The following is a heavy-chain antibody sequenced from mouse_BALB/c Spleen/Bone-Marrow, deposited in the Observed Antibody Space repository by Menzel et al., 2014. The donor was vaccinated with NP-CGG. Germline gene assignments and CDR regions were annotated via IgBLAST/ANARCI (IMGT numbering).Heavy chain of an antibody. CDR1: GFNIKDTY. Sequence: EVQLQQSGAELVKPGASVKLSCTASGFNIKDTYMHWVKQSPEQGLEWIGRIDPANGNTKYDPKFQGKATITADTSSNTACLQLSSLTSEDTAVYYGACTESYAMDYWGQGTS. CDR2: IDPANGNT. V-gene: IGHV14-3*02. J-gene: IGHJ4*01. CDR3: ACTESYAMDY.